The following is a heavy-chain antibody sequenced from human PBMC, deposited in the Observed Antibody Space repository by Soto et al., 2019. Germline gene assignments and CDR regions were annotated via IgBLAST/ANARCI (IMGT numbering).Heavy chain of an antibody. V-gene: IGHV3-23*01. CDR1: GFTFSSYT. CDR3: AKADGFGELFPTDY. D-gene: IGHD3-10*01. CDR2: ISGSGVST. Sequence: GGSLRLTCAASGFTFSSYTISWVRQAPGKGLEWVSAISGSGVSTYYADSVKGRFTISRDNSKNTLYLHMNSLRAEDTAVYYCAKADGFGELFPTDYWGQGTTVTVSS. J-gene: IGHJ4*02.